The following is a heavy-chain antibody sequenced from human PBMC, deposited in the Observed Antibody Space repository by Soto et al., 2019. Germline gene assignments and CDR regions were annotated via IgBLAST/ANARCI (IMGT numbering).Heavy chain of an antibody. CDR2: IYPSGMP. V-gene: IGHV4-30-2*01. CDR3: ARERGGYGLFDS. Sequence: PSETLSLTCTVSGGSISNAAYSWSWIRQPPGKGLEWIGYIYPSGMPFYNPSLRSRVTISTDRPNDQFSLNLKSVTAADTAVYYCARERGGYGLFDSWGQGTLVTVSS. J-gene: IGHJ4*02. D-gene: IGHD5-18*01. CDR1: GGSISNAAYS.